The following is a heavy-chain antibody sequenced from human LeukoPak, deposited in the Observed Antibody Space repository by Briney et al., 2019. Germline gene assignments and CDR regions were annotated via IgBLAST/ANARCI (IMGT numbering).Heavy chain of an antibody. CDR3: ARDPYSSGLRNNWFDP. CDR1: GGSIINYY. D-gene: IGHD6-19*01. J-gene: IGHJ5*02. CDR2: IYSSGNT. Sequence: PSETLSLTCTVSGGSIINYYWSWIRQPAGKGLEWIGRIYSSGNTNYNPSLKSRVTMSVDTSKNQFSLKLSSVTAADTAVYYCARDPYSSGLRNNWFDPWGQGTLVTVSS. V-gene: IGHV4-4*07.